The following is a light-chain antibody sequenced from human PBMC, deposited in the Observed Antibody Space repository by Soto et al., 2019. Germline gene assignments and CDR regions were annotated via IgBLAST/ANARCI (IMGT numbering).Light chain of an antibody. J-gene: IGKJ4*01. CDR2: DAS. V-gene: IGKV3-11*01. CDR1: QSVSSY. CDR3: QQRSNWPFT. Sequence: EIVLTQSPAALSLSPGERATLSCRASQSVSSYLAWYQQKPGQPPRLLIYDASNRATGIPARFSGIGSGTDFTLTISSLEPEDFAVYYCQQRSNWPFTFGGGTKVDIK.